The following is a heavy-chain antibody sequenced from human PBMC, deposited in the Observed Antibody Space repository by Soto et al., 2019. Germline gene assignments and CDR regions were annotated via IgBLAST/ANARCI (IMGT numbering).Heavy chain of an antibody. Sequence: ASVKVSCKASGYTFTSYGISWVRQAPGQGLEWMGWISAYNGNTNYAQKLQGRVTMTTDTSTSTAYMELRSLRSDDTAVYYCAREPSDLCSGSYCPKGPDDSGQGTRVSVAS. V-gene: IGHV1-18*01. D-gene: IGHD3-10*02. CDR1: GYTFTSYG. CDR3: AREPSDLCSGSYCPKGPDD. CDR2: ISAYNGNT. J-gene: IGHJ4*02.